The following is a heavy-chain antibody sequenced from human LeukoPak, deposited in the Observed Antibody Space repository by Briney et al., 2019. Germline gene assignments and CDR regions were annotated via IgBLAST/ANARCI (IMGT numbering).Heavy chain of an antibody. V-gene: IGHV1-18*01. Sequence: ASVKVSCKASGYTFTSYGISWVRQAPGQGLEWMGWISAYNGNTNYAQKLQGRVTMTTDTSTSTAYMELRSLRSDDTAVYYCVRDYGIAVAGTCNYWGQGTLVTVSS. CDR3: VRDYGIAVAGTCNY. J-gene: IGHJ4*02. CDR2: ISAYNGNT. CDR1: GYTFTSYG. D-gene: IGHD6-19*01.